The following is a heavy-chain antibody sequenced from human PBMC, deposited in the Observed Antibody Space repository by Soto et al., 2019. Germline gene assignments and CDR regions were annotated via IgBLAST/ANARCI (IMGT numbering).Heavy chain of an antibody. J-gene: IGHJ4*02. CDR2: INPSGGST. CDR3: ARNPVGHYYDSSGYPNPADY. CDR1: GYTFTSYY. V-gene: IGHV1-46*01. D-gene: IGHD3-22*01. Sequence: ASVKVSCKASGYTFTSYYMHWVRQAPGQGFEWMGIINPSGGSTSYAQKFQGRVTMTRDTSTSTVYMELSSLRSEDTAVYYCARNPVGHYYDSSGYPNPADYWGQGTLVTVSS.